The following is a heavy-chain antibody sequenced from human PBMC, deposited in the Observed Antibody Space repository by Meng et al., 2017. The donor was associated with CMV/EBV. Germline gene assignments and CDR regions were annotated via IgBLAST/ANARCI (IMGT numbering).Heavy chain of an antibody. V-gene: IGHV6-1*01. CDR3: ARDGQTNDFWSGQYYYYYYGMDV. Sequence: SETLSLTCAISGDSVSSNSAAWNWIRQSPSRGLEWLGRTYYRSKWYNDYAVSVKSRITINPDTSKNQFSLQLNSVTPEDTAVYYCARDGQTNDFWSGQYYYYYYGMDVWGQGTTVTVSS. CDR1: GDSVSSNSAA. CDR2: TYYRSKWYN. J-gene: IGHJ6*02. D-gene: IGHD3-3*01.